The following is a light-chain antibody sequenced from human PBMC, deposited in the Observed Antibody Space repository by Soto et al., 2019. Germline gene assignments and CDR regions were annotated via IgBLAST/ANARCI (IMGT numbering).Light chain of an antibody. J-gene: IGKJ4*01. CDR3: QQYNIYPLT. CDR1: QDINSW. CDR2: VAS. Sequence: DVQMTQSPSSLSASMGDRVTITCRASQDINSWLAWYQQKPGKAPKSLIYVASSLQTGVPLRFSGSGSGTVFTLTISCLQPEDSATYYCQQYNIYPLTFGGGTKVEIK. V-gene: IGKV1D-16*01.